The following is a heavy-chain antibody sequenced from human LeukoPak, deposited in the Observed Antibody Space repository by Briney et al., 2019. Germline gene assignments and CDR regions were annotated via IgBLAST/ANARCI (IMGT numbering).Heavy chain of an antibody. J-gene: IGHJ4*02. V-gene: IGHV4-61*05. CDR2: IYYSGST. Sequence: SETLSLTCTVSGDSISNSDYYWGWIRQPPGKGLEWIGYIYYSGSTNYNPSLKSRVTISVDTSKNQFSLKLSSVTAADTAVYYCASWGSGSYYQDYWGQGTLVTVSS. CDR3: ASWGSGSYYQDY. CDR1: GDSISNSDYY. D-gene: IGHD3-10*01.